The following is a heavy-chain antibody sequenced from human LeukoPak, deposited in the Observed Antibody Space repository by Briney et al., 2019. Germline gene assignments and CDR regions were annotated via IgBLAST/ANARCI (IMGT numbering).Heavy chain of an antibody. V-gene: IGHV4-38-2*01. CDR1: GYSISSGYY. J-gene: IGHJ4*02. Sequence: SETLSLTCAVSGYSISSGYYWGWIRQSPGKGLEWIGNIYHSGIIHYNPSLQGRITLSVDTSKNQFSLNLSSVTAADTAVYYCTRFSTASSRPAYYWGQGTLVSVSS. CDR2: IYHSGII. D-gene: IGHD1-14*01. CDR3: TRFSTASSRPAYY.